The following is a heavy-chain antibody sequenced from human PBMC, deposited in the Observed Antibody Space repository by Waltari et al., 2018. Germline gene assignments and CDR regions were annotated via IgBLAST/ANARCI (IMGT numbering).Heavy chain of an antibody. CDR1: GFTFSSYA. CDR2: ISYDGSKK. V-gene: IGHV3-30*01. J-gene: IGHJ6*02. CDR3: ARDLSYYDFWSGSVGMDV. D-gene: IGHD3-3*01. Sequence: QVQLVESGGGVVQPGRSLRLSCAASGFTFSSYAMHWVRQAPGKGLEWVAVISYDGSKKYDGDSVKGLFTISRDNSKNTLYLQMNSLRAEDTAVYYCARDLSYYDFWSGSVGMDVWGQGTTVTVSS.